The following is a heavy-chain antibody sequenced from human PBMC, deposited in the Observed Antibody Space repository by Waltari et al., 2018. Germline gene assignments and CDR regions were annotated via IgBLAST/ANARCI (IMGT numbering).Heavy chain of an antibody. Sequence: EVQLVESGGGLVQPGGSLRLSCVASGFTFNDYWMHWVRQAPGKGLVSVSQINLDGSITSYADSVKGRFTISRDNAKNTLFLQMNSLRAEDTAVYYCVLYSSSFLGDCWGQGTLVTVSS. CDR3: VLYSSSFLGDC. CDR1: GFTFNDYW. J-gene: IGHJ4*02. V-gene: IGHV3-74*01. CDR2: INLDGSIT. D-gene: IGHD6-13*01.